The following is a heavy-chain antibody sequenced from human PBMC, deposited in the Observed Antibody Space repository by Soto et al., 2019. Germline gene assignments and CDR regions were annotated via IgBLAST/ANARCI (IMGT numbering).Heavy chain of an antibody. CDR1: GGSVSSGSYY. V-gene: IGHV4-61*01. CDR3: ARGAGYDFWSGYPYYYGMDV. D-gene: IGHD3-3*01. CDR2: IYYSGST. Sequence: SETLSLTCTVSGGSVSSGSYYWSWIRQPPGKGLEWIGYIYYSGSTNYNPSLKSRVTISVDTSKNQFSLKLSSVTAADTAVYYCARGAGYDFWSGYPYYYGMDVWGQGTTVTVSS. J-gene: IGHJ6*02.